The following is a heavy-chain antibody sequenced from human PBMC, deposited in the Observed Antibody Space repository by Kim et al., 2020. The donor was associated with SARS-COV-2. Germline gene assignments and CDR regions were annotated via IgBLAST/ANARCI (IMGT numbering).Heavy chain of an antibody. CDR3: TRGYYGAPFAP. Sequence: WGSLRLSCTASGFTFSTYSMNWVRQAPGKGLEWVSSISDSSDYINYADSVRGRFTISRDNAKDSVYLQMDSLRAEDTSVYYCTRGYYGAPFAPWRHGILV. CDR1: GFTFSTYS. CDR2: ISDSSDYI. V-gene: IGHV3-21*01. J-gene: IGHJ5*02. D-gene: IGHD3-3*01.